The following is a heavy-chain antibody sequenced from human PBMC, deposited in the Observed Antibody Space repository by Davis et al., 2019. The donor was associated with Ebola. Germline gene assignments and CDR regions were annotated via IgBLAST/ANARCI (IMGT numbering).Heavy chain of an antibody. Sequence: MPSETLSLTCTVSGGSISSSTYYWGWIRQPPGKGLEWIGTIYYSGTSYYNPSLKGRVTISIDTSKNQFSLKLSSVTAADTAVYFCARADYFDYWGQGTLVTVSS. CDR3: ARADYFDY. V-gene: IGHV4-39*07. CDR1: GGSISSSTYY. J-gene: IGHJ4*02. CDR2: IYYSGTS.